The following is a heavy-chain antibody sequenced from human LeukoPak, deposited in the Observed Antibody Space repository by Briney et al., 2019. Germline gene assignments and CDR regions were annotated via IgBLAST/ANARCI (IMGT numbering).Heavy chain of an antibody. V-gene: IGHV5-51*01. D-gene: IGHD1-26*01. CDR1: GYSFTTYW. CDR3: ARHLGLTPRWDDAFDI. CDR2: IYPADSAA. Sequence: GESLKISCKASGYSFTTYWIGWVRQVPGKGMEWVGIIYPADSAAKYSPSFQGQVTISVDKSISTAYLQWSSLKASDTALYYCARHLGLTPRWDDAFDIWGQGTMVTVSS. J-gene: IGHJ3*02.